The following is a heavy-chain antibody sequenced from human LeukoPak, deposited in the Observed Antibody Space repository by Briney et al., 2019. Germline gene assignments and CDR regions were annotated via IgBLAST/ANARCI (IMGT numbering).Heavy chain of an antibody. CDR3: ARAGELLWFGEYNYFDY. J-gene: IGHJ4*02. V-gene: IGHV1-18*01. Sequence: ASVKVSCKASGYTFTSYGISWVRQAPGQGLEWMGWISAYNGNTNYAQKLQGRVTMTTDTSTSTAYMELRSLRSDDTAVYYCARAGELLWFGEYNYFDYWGQGTLVTVSS. D-gene: IGHD3-10*01. CDR1: GYTFTSYG. CDR2: ISAYNGNT.